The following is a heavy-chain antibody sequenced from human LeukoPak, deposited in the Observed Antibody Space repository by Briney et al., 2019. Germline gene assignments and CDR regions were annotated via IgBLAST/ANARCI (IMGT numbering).Heavy chain of an antibody. Sequence: PSETLSLTCTVSGGSVSSGSYYWSWIRQPPGKGLEWIGYIYYSGSTNYNPSLKSRVTISVDKSKNQFSLKLSSVTAADTAVYYCARRANSGYDFNLDYWGQGTLVTVSS. CDR1: GGSVSSGSYY. D-gene: IGHD5-12*01. CDR2: IYYSGST. CDR3: ARRANSGYDFNLDY. V-gene: IGHV4-61*01. J-gene: IGHJ4*02.